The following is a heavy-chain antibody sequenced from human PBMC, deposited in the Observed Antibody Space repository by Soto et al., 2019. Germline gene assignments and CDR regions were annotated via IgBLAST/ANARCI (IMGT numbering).Heavy chain of an antibody. CDR2: ISYDGSNK. V-gene: IGHV3-30*18. Sequence: GGSLRLSCAASGFTFSSYGMHWVRQAPGKGLEWVAVISYDGSNKYYADSVKGRFTISRDNSKNTLYLQMNSLRAEDTAVYYCANDASDSSGEGLAYWGQGTLVTVSS. CDR1: GFTFSSYG. J-gene: IGHJ4*02. CDR3: ANDASDSSGEGLAY. D-gene: IGHD3-22*01.